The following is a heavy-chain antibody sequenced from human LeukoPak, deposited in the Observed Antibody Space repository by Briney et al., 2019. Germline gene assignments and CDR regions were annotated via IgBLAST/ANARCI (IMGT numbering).Heavy chain of an antibody. J-gene: IGHJ4*02. CDR2: ISYDGSNK. CDR3: AKDLVMGATYDY. CDR1: GFTFSSYG. V-gene: IGHV3-30*18. D-gene: IGHD1-26*01. Sequence: QPGRSLRPSCAASGFTFSSYGMHWVRQAPGKGLEWVAVISYDGSNKYYADSVKGRFTISRDNSKNTLYLRMNSLRAEDTAVYYCAKDLVMGATYDYWGQGTLVTVSS.